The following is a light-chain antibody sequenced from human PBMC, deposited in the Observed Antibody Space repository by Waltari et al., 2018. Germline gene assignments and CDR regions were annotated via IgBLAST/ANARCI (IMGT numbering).Light chain of an antibody. J-gene: IGKJ4*01. CDR2: EAS. Sequence: EIVLTQSTDTLSLSPGERATPSCRASQSVGSYLAWYQQKPGQAPRLLIYEASNRATGIPARFSGSGSGTDFSLTISSLEPEDFAVYYCQQRSSWPRATFGGGTKVEIK. CDR3: QQRSSWPRAT. V-gene: IGKV3-11*01. CDR1: QSVGSY.